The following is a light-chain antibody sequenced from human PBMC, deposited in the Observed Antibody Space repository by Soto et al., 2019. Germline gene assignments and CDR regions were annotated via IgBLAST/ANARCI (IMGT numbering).Light chain of an antibody. V-gene: IGKV1-33*01. CDR1: QGISTH. J-gene: IGKJ5*01. Sequence: DPQMTQSPSSLSASLGDRVTITCQASQGISTHLSWYQQKPRRAPKVLIYDASTLETGVPSRFSGRGSGTDFTFTISSLQPEDIVTYYCQQYDNLPITFGQGTRLEIK. CDR3: QQYDNLPIT. CDR2: DAS.